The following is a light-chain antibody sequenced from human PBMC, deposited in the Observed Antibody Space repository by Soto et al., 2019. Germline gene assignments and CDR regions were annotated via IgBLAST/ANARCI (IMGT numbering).Light chain of an antibody. CDR2: GAS. CDR3: QQYNNWPGT. J-gene: IGKJ1*01. CDR1: QSFSSN. Sequence: EIVMTQSPATLSVSPGERATLSCRASQSFSSNLAWYQQKPGQAPRLLINGASTRATGIPARFSGCGSGTDFTLTISSLQSEDFAVYYCQQYNNWPGTFGQGTKVEIK. V-gene: IGKV3-15*01.